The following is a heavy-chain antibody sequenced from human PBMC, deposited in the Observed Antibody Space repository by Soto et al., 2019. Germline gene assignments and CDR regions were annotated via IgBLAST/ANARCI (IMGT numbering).Heavy chain of an antibody. CDR2: IYYSGST. CDR1: GGSISSYY. J-gene: IGHJ4*02. Sequence: PSETLSLTCTVSGGSISSYYWSWIRQPPGKGLEWIGYIYYSGSTNYNPSLKSRVTISVDTSKNQFSLKLSSVTAADTAVYYCARGRGYDHGDFDYWGQGTLVTVSS. V-gene: IGHV4-59*01. CDR3: ARGRGYDHGDFDY. D-gene: IGHD5-12*01.